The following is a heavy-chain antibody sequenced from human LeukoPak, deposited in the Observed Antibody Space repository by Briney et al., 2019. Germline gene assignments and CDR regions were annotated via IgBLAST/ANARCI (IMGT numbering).Heavy chain of an antibody. CDR3: ARERSDRFDP. CDR2: IYYSGST. J-gene: IGHJ5*02. V-gene: IGHV4-59*01. CDR1: GGSISSYY. Sequence: PSEILSLTCTVSGGSISSYYWSWIRQPPGKGLEWIGYIYYSGSTNYNPSLKSRVTISVDTSKNQFSLKLSSVTAADTAVYYCARERSDRFDPWGQGTLVTVSS.